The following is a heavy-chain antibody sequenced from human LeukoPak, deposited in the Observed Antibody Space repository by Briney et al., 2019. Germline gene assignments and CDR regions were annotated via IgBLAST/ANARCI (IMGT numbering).Heavy chain of an antibody. CDR2: IKQGGNEK. Sequence: GGSLRLSCAASGFIFRDHWMSWVRQVPGRGLEWVAHIKQGGNEKHYVDSVEGRFTLSRDDSKNSLYLQMNSRRVDDSAVYYCARGPNYGDRVDYFDYWGQGTLVTVSS. J-gene: IGHJ4*02. D-gene: IGHD4-17*01. CDR3: ARGPNYGDRVDYFDY. V-gene: IGHV3-7*01. CDR1: GFIFRDHW.